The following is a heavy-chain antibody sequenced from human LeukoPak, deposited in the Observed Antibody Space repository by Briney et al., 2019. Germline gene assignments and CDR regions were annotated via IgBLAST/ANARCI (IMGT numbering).Heavy chain of an antibody. CDR3: ARGYSYGSGSYYCDY. CDR2: IWYDGSDK. J-gene: IGHJ4*02. V-gene: IGHV3-33*01. Sequence: PGRSLRLSCAASGLTFSSYGMHWVRQAPGKGLEWVAVIWYDGSDKYYADSAKGRFTISRDNSKNTLYLQMNSLRAEDTAVYYCARGYSYGSGSYYCDYWGQGTLVTVSS. D-gene: IGHD3-10*01. CDR1: GLTFSSYG.